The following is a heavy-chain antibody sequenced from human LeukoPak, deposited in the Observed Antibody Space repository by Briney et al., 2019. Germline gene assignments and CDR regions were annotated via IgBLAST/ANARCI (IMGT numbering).Heavy chain of an antibody. CDR3: ARSIPAAYWSLPHPPDY. CDR2: MNPKSGNT. D-gene: IGHD2-2*01. J-gene: IGHJ4*02. CDR1: GYTFSSYH. V-gene: IGHV1-8*03. Sequence: ASVKVSCKASGYTFSSYHINWVRQATGQGPEWMGWMNPKSGNTDYAQKFQGRVTITRNTSTSTAYMELNSLRSEDTAVYYCARSIPAAYWSLPHPPDYWGQGTLVTVS.